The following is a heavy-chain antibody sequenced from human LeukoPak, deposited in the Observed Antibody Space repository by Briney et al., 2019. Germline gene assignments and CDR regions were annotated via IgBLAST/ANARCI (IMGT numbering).Heavy chain of an antibody. CDR3: ARALKQLWHWDV. Sequence: ASVKVSCKASGYTFTSYYMHWVRQAPGQGLEWMGIINPSGGSTSYAQKFQGRVTMTRDTSTSTVYMELSSLRSEDTAVCYCARALKQLWHWDVWGQGTTVTVSS. J-gene: IGHJ6*02. D-gene: IGHD5-18*01. CDR2: INPSGGST. CDR1: GYTFTSYY. V-gene: IGHV1-46*01.